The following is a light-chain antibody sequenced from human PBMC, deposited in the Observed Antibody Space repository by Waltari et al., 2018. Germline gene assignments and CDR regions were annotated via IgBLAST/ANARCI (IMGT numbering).Light chain of an antibody. CDR3: MQALQTPG. V-gene: IGKV2-28*01. CDR1: QSLLHSNGYNY. CDR2: LGS. Sequence: DIVMTQSPLSLPVTPGEPASISCRSSQSLLHSNGYNYLDWYLQKPGQSPQLLIYLGSNRACGGPDRFSGSGSGTDFTLKISRVEAEDVGVYYCMQALQTPGFGQGTKLEIK. J-gene: IGKJ2*03.